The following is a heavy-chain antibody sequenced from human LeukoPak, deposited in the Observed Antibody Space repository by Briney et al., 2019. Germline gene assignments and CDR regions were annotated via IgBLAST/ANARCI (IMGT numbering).Heavy chain of an antibody. CDR2: INPNSGGT. CDR1: GYTFTGYY. CDR3: ARDTQRQWLVLGY. Sequence: GASVKVSCKASGYTFTGYYMHWVRQAPGQGLEWMGWINPNSGGTNYAQKFQGRVTMTRDTSISTAYMELSRLRSDDTAVYYCARDTQRQWLVLGYWGQGTLVTASS. D-gene: IGHD6-19*01. J-gene: IGHJ4*02. V-gene: IGHV1-2*02.